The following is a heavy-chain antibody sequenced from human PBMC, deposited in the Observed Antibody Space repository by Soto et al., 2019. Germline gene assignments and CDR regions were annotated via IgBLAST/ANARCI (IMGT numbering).Heavy chain of an antibody. V-gene: IGHV1-46*01. J-gene: IGHJ6*02. CDR3: GGSQTHGMDV. CDR1: GYTFTSYY. Sequence: QVQLVQSGAEVKKPGASVKVSCKASGYTFTSYYMHWVRQAPGQGLEWMGIINPSGGSTSYAQKFQGRVTMTRDTSTSTVYMELSILRSEDTAVYYCGGSQTHGMDVWGQGTTVTVSS. CDR2: INPSGGST.